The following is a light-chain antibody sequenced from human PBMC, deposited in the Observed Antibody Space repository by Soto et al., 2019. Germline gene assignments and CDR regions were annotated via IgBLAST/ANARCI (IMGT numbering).Light chain of an antibody. Sequence: DIVMTQSPDSLAVSLGERATINCKSSQSVLYSSNSKNYLAWYQQKPGQPPKLLIYWASTRESGVPDRFSGSGSGTDFTLTISSLQAEDVAVYYCQQYYSTPHFGGGTKVEIK. CDR1: QSVLYSSNSKNY. CDR3: QQYYSTPH. V-gene: IGKV4-1*01. J-gene: IGKJ4*01. CDR2: WAS.